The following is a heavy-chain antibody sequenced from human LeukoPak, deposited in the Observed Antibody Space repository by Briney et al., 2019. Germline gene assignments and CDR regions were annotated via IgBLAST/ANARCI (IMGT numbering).Heavy chain of an antibody. CDR2: INSDGSST. J-gene: IGHJ4*02. CDR1: GFTFSSYW. CDR3: ARGRKSGEMEEDFDY. V-gene: IGHV3-74*01. Sequence: GGSLRLSCAASGFTFSSYWMHWVRQAPGKGLVWVSRINSDGSSTSYAASVKGRFTISRDNAKNPLSLKMNSVRAEDTAVYYCARGRKSGEMEEDFDYWGQGTLVTVSS. D-gene: IGHD7-27*01.